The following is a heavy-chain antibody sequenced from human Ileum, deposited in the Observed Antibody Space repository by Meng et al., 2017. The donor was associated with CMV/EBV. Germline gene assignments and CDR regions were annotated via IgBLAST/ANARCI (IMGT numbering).Heavy chain of an antibody. CDR2: ISWNSGSI. D-gene: IGHD1-26*01. CDR1: GFTFDDYA. J-gene: IGHJ6*02. CDR3: AKDIGSGSYYTRVRHYYYGMDV. Sequence: GGSLRLSCAASGFTFDDYAMHWVRQAPGKGLEWVSGISWNSGSIGYADSVKGRFTISRDNAKNSLYLQMNSLRAEDMALYYCAKDIGSGSYYTRVRHYYYGMDVWGQGTTVTVSS. V-gene: IGHV3-9*03.